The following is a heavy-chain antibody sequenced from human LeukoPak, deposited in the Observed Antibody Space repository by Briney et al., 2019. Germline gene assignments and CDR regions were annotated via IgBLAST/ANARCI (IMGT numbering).Heavy chain of an antibody. CDR3: ARYSGSSTRPKFDY. CDR2: IYYSGST. Sequence: SETLSLTCTVSGGSISSSNYYWGWIRQPPGKGLEWIGSIYYSGSTNYNPSLKSRVTISVDTSKNQFSLKLSSVTAADTAVYYCARYSGSSTRPKFDYWGQGTLVTVSS. J-gene: IGHJ4*02. CDR1: GGSISSSNYY. D-gene: IGHD1-26*01. V-gene: IGHV4-39*07.